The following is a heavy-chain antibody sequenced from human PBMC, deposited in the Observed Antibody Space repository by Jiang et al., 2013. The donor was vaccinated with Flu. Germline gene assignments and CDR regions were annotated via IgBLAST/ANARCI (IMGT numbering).Heavy chain of an antibody. CDR3: ARTYCSAISCYENDAFDI. Sequence: PGLLKPSETLSLTCTVSGGSISSSSYYWGWIRQPPGKGLEWIGSFYYSGSTYYSTYYNPSLKSRVTLSVDTSKNQFSLNLSSVTAADTAVYYCARTYCSAISCYENDAFDIWGQGTMVTVSS. CDR2: FYYSGSTYYST. CDR1: GGSISSSSYY. D-gene: IGHD2-2*01. V-gene: IGHV4-39*01. J-gene: IGHJ3*02.